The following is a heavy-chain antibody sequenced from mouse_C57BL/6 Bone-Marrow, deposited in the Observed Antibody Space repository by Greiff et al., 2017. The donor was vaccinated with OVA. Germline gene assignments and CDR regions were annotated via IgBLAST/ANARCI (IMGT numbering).Heavy chain of an antibody. Sequence: QVQLQQPGAELVRPGTSVKVSCKASGYAFTNYLIEWVKQRPGQGLEWIGVINPGRGGTNYNAKFKGKATLTADKSSSTAYMPLSSLTSEDSAVYFCARSSRYDYDGSWFAYWGQGTLVTVSA. D-gene: IGHD2-4*01. CDR2: INPGRGGT. V-gene: IGHV1-54*01. J-gene: IGHJ3*01. CDR3: ARSSRYDYDGSWFAY. CDR1: GYAFTNYL.